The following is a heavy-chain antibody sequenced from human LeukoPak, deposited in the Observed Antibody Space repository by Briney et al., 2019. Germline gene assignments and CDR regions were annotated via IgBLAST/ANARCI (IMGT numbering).Heavy chain of an antibody. CDR2: IKHNGGEK. V-gene: IGHV3-7*01. Sequence: PGGSLRLSCVASGFTFTDYFMSWVRQAPGKGLEWVASIKHNGGEKYYVDSVKGRFTISRDNAKNSLYLEMSSLRVEDTAVYYCARDRGWRTSGYYLYHVDYWGQGTLVTFAS. D-gene: IGHD3-22*01. CDR1: GFTFTDYF. CDR3: ARDRGWRTSGYYLYHVDY. J-gene: IGHJ4*02.